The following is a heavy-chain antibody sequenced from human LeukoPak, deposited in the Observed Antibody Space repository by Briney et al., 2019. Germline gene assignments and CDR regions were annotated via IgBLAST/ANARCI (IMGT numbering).Heavy chain of an antibody. J-gene: IGHJ4*02. CDR1: GFTLSSYW. Sequence: PGGSLRLSCAASGFTLSSYWMTWVRRAPGKGLEWVANIDQDGSSKYYVDSVKGRFTISRDDAKNLLYLQMNSLRAEDTAVYYCARDLFSGSYYEDFWGQGTLVTVSS. CDR3: ARDLFSGSYYEDF. D-gene: IGHD1-26*01. CDR2: IDQDGSSK. V-gene: IGHV3-7*01.